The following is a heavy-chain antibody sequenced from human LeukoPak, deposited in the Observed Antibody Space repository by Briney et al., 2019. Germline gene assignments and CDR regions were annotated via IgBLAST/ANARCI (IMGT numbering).Heavy chain of an antibody. CDR3: ARDLRVVITGSFDS. V-gene: IGHV3-20*04. CDR2: INWNGDST. CDR1: GFSFDDYG. J-gene: IGHJ4*02. D-gene: IGHD3-22*01. Sequence: GGSLRLSCAASGFSFDDYGLTWVRQAPGKGLEWVSGINWNGDSTDYADSVKGRFTISRDNAKNSLYLQMNSLRAEDTALYYCARDLRVVITGSFDSWGQGTLITVSS.